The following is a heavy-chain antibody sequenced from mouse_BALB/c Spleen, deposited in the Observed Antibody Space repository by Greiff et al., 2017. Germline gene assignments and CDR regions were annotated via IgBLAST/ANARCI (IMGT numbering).Heavy chain of an antibody. CDR2: INPYNGDT. D-gene: IGHD2-4*01. J-gene: IGHJ4*01. Sequence: EVQGVESGPELVKPGASVKISCKASGYSFTGYFMNWVMQSHGKSLEWIGRINPYNGDTFYNQKFKGKATLTVDKSSSTAHMELRSLASEDSAVYYCARRGITTDYAMDYWGQGTSVTVSS. V-gene: IGHV1-20*02. CDR1: GYSFTGYF. CDR3: ARRGITTDYAMDY.